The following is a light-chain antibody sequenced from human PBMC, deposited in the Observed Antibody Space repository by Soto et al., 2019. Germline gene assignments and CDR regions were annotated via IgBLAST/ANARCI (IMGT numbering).Light chain of an antibody. J-gene: IGLJ1*01. CDR3: SSYTSSRTLPLD. V-gene: IGLV2-14*01. Sequence: QSVLTQPASVSGSPGQSITISCSGTSSDVGGYNYVSWYQQHPGKAPKLMIYDVSNRPSGVSNRFSGSKSGNTASLTISGLQAEDEADYYCSSYTSSRTLPLDFGTGTKVTVL. CDR1: SSDVGGYNY. CDR2: DVS.